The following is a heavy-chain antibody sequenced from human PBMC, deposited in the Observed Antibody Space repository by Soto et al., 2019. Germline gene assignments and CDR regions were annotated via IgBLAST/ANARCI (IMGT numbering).Heavy chain of an antibody. D-gene: IGHD2-21*02. CDR2: IYYSGST. V-gene: IGHV4-39*01. CDR1: GDSINNRSYS. CDR3: ARQRTAVVTQAYFDS. Sequence: SETLSLTCTVTGDSINNRSYSWRWIRQPPGKGLEWIGSIYYSGSTYNNPSLKSRVSMSVDTSKNQFSLKLRSVTAADTALYYCARQRTAVVTQAYFDSWGQGSLVTVSS. J-gene: IGHJ4*02.